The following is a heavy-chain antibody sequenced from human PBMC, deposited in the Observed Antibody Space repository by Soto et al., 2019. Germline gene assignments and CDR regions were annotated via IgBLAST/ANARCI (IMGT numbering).Heavy chain of an antibody. CDR1: GFTFSDHY. Sequence: EVQLVESGGGLVQPGGSLRLSCAASGFTFSDHYMDWVRQAPGKGLEWVARSRNRVNSHTTEYAASVKGRFTISRDESKSSLYLLMNSLKIEDTAVYYCTRGLLGGAPSYTFHGMDVWGQGTTVTVSS. J-gene: IGHJ6*01. CDR3: TRGLLGGAPSYTFHGMDV. D-gene: IGHD1-26*01. V-gene: IGHV3-72*01. CDR2: SRNRVNSHTT.